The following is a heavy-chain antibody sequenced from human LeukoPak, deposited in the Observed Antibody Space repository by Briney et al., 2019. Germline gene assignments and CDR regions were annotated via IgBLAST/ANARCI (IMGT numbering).Heavy chain of an antibody. Sequence: GGSLRLSCAASGFTFSSYAMSWVRQAPGKGLEWVSAISGSGGSTYYADSVKGRFTISRDNSENTLYLQMNSLRAEDTAVYYCAKDLRHGSIFGVVTKYYYGMDVWGQGTTVTVSS. CDR2: ISGSGGST. CDR1: GFTFSSYA. J-gene: IGHJ6*02. V-gene: IGHV3-23*01. CDR3: AKDLRHGSIFGVVTKYYYGMDV. D-gene: IGHD3-3*01.